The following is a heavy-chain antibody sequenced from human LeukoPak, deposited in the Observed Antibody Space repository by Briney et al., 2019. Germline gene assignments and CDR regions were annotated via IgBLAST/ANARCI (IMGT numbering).Heavy chain of an antibody. CDR1: GYTLTELS. Sequence: EASVKVSCKVSGYTLTELSMHWVRQSPGKGLEWMGGVDPEDGETIYAQKFQGRVTMTEDTSTSTAYMELRSLRSDDTAVYYCARIAYCGGDCYITYFDYWGQGTLVTVSS. D-gene: IGHD2-21*01. J-gene: IGHJ4*02. V-gene: IGHV1-24*01. CDR3: ARIAYCGGDCYITYFDY. CDR2: VDPEDGET.